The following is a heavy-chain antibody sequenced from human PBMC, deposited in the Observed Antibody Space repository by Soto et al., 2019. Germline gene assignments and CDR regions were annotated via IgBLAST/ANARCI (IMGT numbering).Heavy chain of an antibody. J-gene: IGHJ6*02. CDR1: GGTFSSYA. V-gene: IGHV1-69*13. CDR2: IIPIFGTA. CDR3: ARDANYDFWSGYNGMDV. Sequence: ASVKVSCKASGGTFSSYAISWVRQAPGQGLEWMGGIIPIFGTANYAQKFQGRVTITADESTSTAYMELSSLRSEDTAVYYCARDANYDFWSGYNGMDVWGQGTTVTVSS. D-gene: IGHD3-3*01.